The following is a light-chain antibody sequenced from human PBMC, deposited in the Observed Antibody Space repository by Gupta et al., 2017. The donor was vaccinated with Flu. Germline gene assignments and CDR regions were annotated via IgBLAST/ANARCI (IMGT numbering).Light chain of an antibody. CDR2: GVS. Sequence: EIVLTQSPGTLSLSPGERVTLSCRASQSLSNTYLAWYRQKPGQAPRLVIYGVSNRATGIPDRFSGSGSGKEFNLNIIRLEPEEWAVYCCNHYDPSPQCYIRTFGQGTKLQIK. CDR3: NHYDPSPQCYIRT. V-gene: IGKV3-20*01. CDR1: QSLSNTY. J-gene: IGKJ2*02.